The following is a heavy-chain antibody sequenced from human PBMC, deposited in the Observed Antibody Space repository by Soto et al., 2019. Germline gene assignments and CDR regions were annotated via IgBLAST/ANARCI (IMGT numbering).Heavy chain of an antibody. CDR3: ARVRDGYKDYYSYGMDV. CDR1: GYTFTSYA. D-gene: IGHD5-12*01. Sequence: ASVKVSCKASGYTFTSYAMHWVRQAPGQRLEWMGWINAGNGNTKYSQKFQGRVTITRDTSASTAYMELSSLRSEDTAVYYCARVRDGYKDYYSYGMDVWGQGTTVTVYS. V-gene: IGHV1-3*01. J-gene: IGHJ6*02. CDR2: INAGNGNT.